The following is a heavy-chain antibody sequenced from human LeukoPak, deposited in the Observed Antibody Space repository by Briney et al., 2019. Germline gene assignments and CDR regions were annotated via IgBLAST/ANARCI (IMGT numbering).Heavy chain of an antibody. J-gene: IGHJ4*02. CDR1: GFTFSDYY. D-gene: IGHD3-9*01. CDR2: ISSSGSTI. V-gene: IGHV3-11*04. CDR3: ARYSDWLGVLYFDY. Sequence: GGSLRLSCAASGFTFSDYYMSWIRQAPGKGLEWAPYISSSGSTIYYADSVKGRFTISRDNAKNSLYLQMNSLRAEDTAVYYCARYSDWLGVLYFDYWGQGTLVTVSS.